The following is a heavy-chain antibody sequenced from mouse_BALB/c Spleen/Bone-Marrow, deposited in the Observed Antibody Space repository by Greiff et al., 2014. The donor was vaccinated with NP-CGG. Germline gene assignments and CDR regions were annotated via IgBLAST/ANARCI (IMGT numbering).Heavy chain of an antibody. J-gene: IGHJ2*01. Sequence: VQLQQPGPELVKPGASVKMSRKASGYTFTSYVMHWVKQKPGQGLEWIGYINPYNDGTKYNEKFKGKATLTSDKSSSTAYMELKSLRCEDCAVYYCARRGRSAEALGYWGQGTTLTVSS. CDR1: GYTFTSYV. CDR2: INPYNDGT. V-gene: IGHV1-14*01. CDR3: ARRGRSAEALGY. D-gene: IGHD6-1*01.